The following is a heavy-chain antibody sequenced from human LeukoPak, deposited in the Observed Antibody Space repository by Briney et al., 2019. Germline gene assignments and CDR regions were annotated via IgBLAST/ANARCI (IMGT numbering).Heavy chain of an antibody. CDR1: GFTFTTYA. V-gene: IGHV3-23*01. CDR3: AKDGVILAPGVYWYMDV. Sequence: GGSLRLSCSASGFTFTTYAMIWVRQAPGKGLEWVSGISGSGSNTYYADSAKGRFTISRDNSRNTLYLQMNSLTAEDTAVFYCAKDGVILAPGVYWYMDVWGRGTTVTVSS. J-gene: IGHJ6*03. D-gene: IGHD3-16*02. CDR2: ISGSGSNT.